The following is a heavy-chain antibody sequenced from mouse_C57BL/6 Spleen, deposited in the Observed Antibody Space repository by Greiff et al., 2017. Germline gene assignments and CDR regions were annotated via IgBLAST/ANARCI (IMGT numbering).Heavy chain of an antibody. CDR3: ARDYGSSSWFAY. CDR1: GYTFTDHT. Sequence: VQLQQSDAELVKPGASVKISCKVSGYTFTDHTIHWMKQRPEQGLDWIGYFYPRDGSTKYNETFKGKATLTADKSSSTAYMQLNSLTSEDSAVYFCARDYGSSSWFAYWGQGTLVTVSA. V-gene: IGHV1-78*01. J-gene: IGHJ3*01. D-gene: IGHD1-1*01. CDR2: FYPRDGST.